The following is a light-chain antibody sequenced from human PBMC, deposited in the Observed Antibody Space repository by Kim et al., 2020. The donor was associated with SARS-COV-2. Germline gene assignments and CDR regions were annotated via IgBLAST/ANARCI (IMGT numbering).Light chain of an antibody. CDR1: RASSASNY. CDR2: EAN. J-gene: IGLJ3*02. Sequence: VSMPCTRSRASSASNYVKLYPRRPGSDATTVIYEANQRPAGVPDRFSGSIDSSSNSASLTISGLKTEDEADYYCQSYDSSNRWVFGGGTQLTVL. CDR3: QSYDSSNRWV. V-gene: IGLV6-57*03.